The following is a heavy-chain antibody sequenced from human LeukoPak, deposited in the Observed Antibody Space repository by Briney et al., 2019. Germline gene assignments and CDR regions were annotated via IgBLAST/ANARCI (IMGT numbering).Heavy chain of an antibody. D-gene: IGHD3-22*01. CDR3: ARHRRVYYYDSSGYSFDP. CDR1: GGSLSGYY. Sequence: PSETLSLTCAVYGGSLSGYYWSWIRQPPGKRLEWIGEINHSGSTNYNPSLKSRVTISVDTSKNQFSLKLSSVTAADTAVYYWARHRRVYYYDSSGYSFDPWGQGTLVTVSS. J-gene: IGHJ5*02. CDR2: INHSGST. V-gene: IGHV4-34*01.